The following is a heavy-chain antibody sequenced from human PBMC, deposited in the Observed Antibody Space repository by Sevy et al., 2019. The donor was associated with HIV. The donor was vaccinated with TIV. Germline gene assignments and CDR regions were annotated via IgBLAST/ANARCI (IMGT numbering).Heavy chain of an antibody. V-gene: IGHV3-7*01. CDR1: GFTFSSYW. CDR3: ARGISGWYSYYYYGMDV. D-gene: IGHD6-19*01. CDR2: IKQDGSEK. J-gene: IGHJ6*02. Sequence: GGSLRLSCAASGFTFSSYWMSWVRQAPGKGLEWVANIKQDGSEKYYVDSVKGRFTISRDNAKNSLYLQMNSLRAEDTAVYYCARGISGWYSYYYYGMDVWGQRTTVTVSS.